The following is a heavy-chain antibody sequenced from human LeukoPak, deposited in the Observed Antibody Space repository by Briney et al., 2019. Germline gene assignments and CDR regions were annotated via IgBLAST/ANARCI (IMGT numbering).Heavy chain of an antibody. J-gene: IGHJ5*02. CDR1: GGSINSY. Sequence: PSETLSLTCTVSGGSINSYWSWTRQPAGKGLEWIGRISGSGTITYNPALQSRLSISIDTSKNQFSLKLMSVTAADTAVYYCARDSGTTGGVKFDPWGQGTLVTVSS. D-gene: IGHD3-16*01. CDR3: ARDSGTTGGVKFDP. V-gene: IGHV4-4*07. CDR2: ISGSGTI.